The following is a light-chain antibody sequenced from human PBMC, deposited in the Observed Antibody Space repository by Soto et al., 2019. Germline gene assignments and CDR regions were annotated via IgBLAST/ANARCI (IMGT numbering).Light chain of an antibody. CDR2: DVS. J-gene: IGLJ7*01. CDR3: SSYGGASAPVL. Sequence: QSVLTQPASVSGSPGQSITISCTGTSSDVGHYNYVSWYQHHPGKVPKLMIYDVSHRPSGVSGRFSGSKSGNTASLTISGLHAEDDAYYYCSSYGGASAPVLFGGGTQLTVL. CDR1: SSDVGHYNY. V-gene: IGLV2-14*03.